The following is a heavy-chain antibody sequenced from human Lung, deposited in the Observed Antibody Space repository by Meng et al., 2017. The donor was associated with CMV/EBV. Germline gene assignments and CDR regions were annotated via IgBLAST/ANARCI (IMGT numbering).Heavy chain of an antibody. Sequence: ASVKVSCNASGYHFSNYDIIWVRQASGQGLEWVGWMNPNRGNTAYAQKFQGRVTMTRDTSTSIAYMELSSLRSGDTAVYYCARGQVQCSTINCHDYRFSGMDVWGQGTXVTVSS. CDR1: GYHFSNYD. CDR2: MNPNRGNT. V-gene: IGHV1-8*01. J-gene: IGHJ6*02. D-gene: IGHD2/OR15-2a*01. CDR3: ARGQVQCSTINCHDYRFSGMDV.